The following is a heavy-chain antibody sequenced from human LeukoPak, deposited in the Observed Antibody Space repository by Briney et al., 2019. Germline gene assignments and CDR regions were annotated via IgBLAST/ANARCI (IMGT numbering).Heavy chain of an antibody. CDR3: ATATSAAAGPYYYYYMDV. D-gene: IGHD6-13*01. Sequence: ASVKVSCKASGYTFTGYYMHWVRQAPGQGLEWMGWINPNSGGTSYAQKFQGRVTMTRDTSISTAYMELSRLRSDDTAVYYCATATSAAAGPYYYYYMDVWGKGTTVTVSS. J-gene: IGHJ6*03. V-gene: IGHV1-2*02. CDR1: GYTFTGYY. CDR2: INPNSGGT.